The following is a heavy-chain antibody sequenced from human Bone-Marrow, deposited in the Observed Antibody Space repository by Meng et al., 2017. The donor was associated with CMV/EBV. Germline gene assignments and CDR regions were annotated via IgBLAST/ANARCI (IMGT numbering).Heavy chain of an antibody. CDR1: GFTFSSYS. CDR3: ARDANDILTGYYQLGYYYYYYGMYV. J-gene: IGHJ6*02. Sequence: GESLKISCAASGFTFSSYSMNWVRQAPGKGLEWVSSISSSSSYIYYADSVKGRFTISRDNAKNSLYLQMNSLRAEDTAVYYCARDANDILTGYYQLGYYYYYYGMYVWGQGTTVTVSS. D-gene: IGHD3-9*01. CDR2: ISSSSSYI. V-gene: IGHV3-21*01.